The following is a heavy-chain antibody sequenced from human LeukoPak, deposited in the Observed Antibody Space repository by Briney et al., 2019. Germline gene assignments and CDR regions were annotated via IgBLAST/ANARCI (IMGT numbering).Heavy chain of an antibody. CDR1: GGSFSGYY. J-gene: IGHJ4*02. CDR3: ARYCSGGSCYGTGSFDY. Sequence: PSETLSLTCAVYGGSFSGYYWSWIRQPPGKGLEWIGEINHSGSTNYNPSLKSRVTISVDTSKNQFSLKLSSVTAADTAVYYCARYCSGGSCYGTGSFDYWGQGTLVTVPS. D-gene: IGHD2-15*01. CDR2: INHSGST. V-gene: IGHV4-34*01.